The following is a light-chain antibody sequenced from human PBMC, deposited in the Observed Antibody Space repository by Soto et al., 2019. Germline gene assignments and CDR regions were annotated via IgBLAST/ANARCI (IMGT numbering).Light chain of an antibody. Sequence: QSALTQPASVSGSPGQSITISCTGTSSDVVSWYQQHPGKAPKLMIFEVSNRPSGVSNRFSGSKSGNTASLTISGLQAEDEADYYCISYTTSSTSYVFGTGTKLTVL. CDR3: ISYTTSSTSYV. V-gene: IGLV2-14*01. CDR2: EVS. J-gene: IGLJ1*01. CDR1: SSDV.